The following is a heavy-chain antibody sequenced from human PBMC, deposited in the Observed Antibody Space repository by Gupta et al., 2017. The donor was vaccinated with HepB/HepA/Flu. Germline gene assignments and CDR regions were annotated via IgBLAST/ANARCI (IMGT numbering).Heavy chain of an antibody. D-gene: IGHD6-13*01. J-gene: IGHJ4*02. CDR1: GGSFSGYY. Sequence: QVQLQQWGAGLLKPSETLSLTCAVYGGSFSGYYWTWLRQPPGKGLEWIGEINDIGSNNYNPSLKSRVTITIDTSKNQCSLKLTYVTAAETAGYDCAREGPVASAVPLDYWGQGTLVIVSS. V-gene: IGHV4-34*02. CDR3: AREGPVASAVPLDY. CDR2: INDIGSN.